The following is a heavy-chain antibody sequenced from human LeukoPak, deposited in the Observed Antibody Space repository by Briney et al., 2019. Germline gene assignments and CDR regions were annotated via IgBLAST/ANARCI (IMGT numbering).Heavy chain of an antibody. V-gene: IGHV3-13*01. Sequence: PGGSLRLSCAASGFTFSSYDMHWVRQATGKGLEWVSAIGTAGDTYYPGSVKGRSTISRENAKNSLYLQMNSLRAGDTAVYYCARAFTMVRGVIPYFDYWGQGTLVTVSS. J-gene: IGHJ4*02. CDR3: ARAFTMVRGVIPYFDY. CDR1: GFTFSSYD. CDR2: IGTAGDT. D-gene: IGHD3-10*01.